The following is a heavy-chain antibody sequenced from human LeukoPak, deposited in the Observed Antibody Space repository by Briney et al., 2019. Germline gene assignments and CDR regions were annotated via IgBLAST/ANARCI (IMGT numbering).Heavy chain of an antibody. CDR2: IIPILGIA. D-gene: IGHD2-2*01. Sequence: SVKVSCKASGGTFSSYAISWVRQAPGQGLEWMGRIIPILGIANYAQKFQGRVTITADKSTSTAYMELSSLRSEDTAVYYCARDPHLDAFWFDPWGQGTLVTVSS. CDR3: ARDPHLDAFWFDP. CDR1: GGTFSSYA. V-gene: IGHV1-69*04. J-gene: IGHJ5*02.